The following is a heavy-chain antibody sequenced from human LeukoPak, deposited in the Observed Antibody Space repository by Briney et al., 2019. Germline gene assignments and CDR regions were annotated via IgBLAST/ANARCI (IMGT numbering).Heavy chain of an antibody. CDR2: ISSSSSYV. Sequence: GGSLRLSCAASGFTFSPYSMNWVRQAPGKGLEWVSSISSSSSYVYYADSVKGRFTISRDNAKNSLYLQMNSLRAEDTAVYYCARDNYVWGSYRYDDFDYWGQGTLVTVSS. V-gene: IGHV3-21*01. J-gene: IGHJ4*02. CDR3: ARDNYVWGSYRYDDFDY. CDR1: GFTFSPYS. D-gene: IGHD3-16*02.